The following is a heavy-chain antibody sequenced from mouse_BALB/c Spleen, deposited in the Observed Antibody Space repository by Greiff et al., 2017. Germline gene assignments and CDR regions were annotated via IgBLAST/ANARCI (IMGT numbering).Heavy chain of an antibody. CDR1: GFSLTSYG. Sequence: QVQLQQSGPGLVQPSQSLSITCTVSGFSLTSYGVHWVRQSPGKGLEWLGVIWSGGSTDYNAAFISRLSISKDNSKSQVFFKMNSQQANDTAIYYCASKVALYYGFSDAMDYWGQGTSVTVSS. CDR3: ASKVALYYGFSDAMDY. CDR2: IWSGGST. D-gene: IGHD2-2*01. V-gene: IGHV2-2*02. J-gene: IGHJ4*01.